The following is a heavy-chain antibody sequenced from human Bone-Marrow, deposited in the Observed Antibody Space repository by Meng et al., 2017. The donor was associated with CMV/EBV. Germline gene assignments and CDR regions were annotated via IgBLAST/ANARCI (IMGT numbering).Heavy chain of an antibody. CDR1: GFTFDDYA. CDR3: ARKSSGYSSDH. Sequence: SLKISCAASGFTFDDYAMHWVRQAPGKGLEWVSGISWNSGSIGYADSVKGRFTISRDNSKNTLYLQMNSLRAEDTAVYYCARKSSGYSSDHWGQGTLVTVSS. D-gene: IGHD5-18*01. V-gene: IGHV3-9*01. CDR2: ISWNSGSI. J-gene: IGHJ4*02.